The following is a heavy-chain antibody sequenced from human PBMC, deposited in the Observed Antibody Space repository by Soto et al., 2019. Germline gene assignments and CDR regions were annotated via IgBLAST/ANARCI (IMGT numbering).Heavy chain of an antibody. V-gene: IGHV3-33*01. D-gene: IGHD2-15*01. CDR3: ARAGRCSGGSCYSGYGMDV. CDR1: GFTFSSYG. J-gene: IGHJ6*02. CDR2: IWYDGSNK. Sequence: QVQLVESGGGVVQPGRSLRLSCAASGFTFSSYGMHWVRQAPGKGLEWVAVIWYDGSNKYYADSVKGRFTISRDNSKNTRYLQMNSLRAEDTAVYYCARAGRCSGGSCYSGYGMDVWGQGTTVTVSS.